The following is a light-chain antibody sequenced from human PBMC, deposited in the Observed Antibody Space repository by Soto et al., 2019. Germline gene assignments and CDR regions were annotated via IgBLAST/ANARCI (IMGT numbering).Light chain of an antibody. J-gene: IGKJ3*01. CDR2: GAS. CDR3: QQRSNWPRVT. Sequence: EIVLTQSPGTLSLSPGERATLSCRASQSVSSNYLAWYQQKPGQAPRLLIYGASSRATGIPDRFSGSGSATDFTLTISRLEPEDFAVYFCQQRSNWPRVTFGPGTKVDIK. CDR1: QSVSSNY. V-gene: IGKV3D-20*02.